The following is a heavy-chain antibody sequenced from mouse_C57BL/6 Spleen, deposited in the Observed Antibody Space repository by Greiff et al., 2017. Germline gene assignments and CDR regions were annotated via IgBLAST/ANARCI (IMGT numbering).Heavy chain of an antibody. J-gene: IGHJ2*01. CDR3: ARDGYDSDYFDY. D-gene: IGHD2-4*01. V-gene: IGHV1-81*01. CDR2: IYPRSGNT. CDR1: GYTFTSYG. Sequence: VKLVESGAELARPGASVKLSCKASGYTFTSYGISWVKQRTGQGLEWIGEIYPRSGNTYYNEKFKGKATLTADKSSSTAYMELRSLTSEDSAVYFCARDGYDSDYFDYWGQGTTLTVSS.